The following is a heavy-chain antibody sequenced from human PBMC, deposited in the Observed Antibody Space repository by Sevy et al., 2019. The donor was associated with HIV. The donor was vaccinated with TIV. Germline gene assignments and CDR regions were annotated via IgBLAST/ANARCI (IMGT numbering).Heavy chain of an antibody. CDR2: LYSGGNP. J-gene: IGHJ4*02. V-gene: IGHV3-53*01. CDR3: ARDSPEGPFFDY. CDR1: GFSVFSNY. Sequence: GGSLRLSCTVSGFSVFSNYMSWVRQAPGKGLESVSILYSGGNPYYAGSVKGRFTISRDSSENVLFLQMNSLRADDTAVYYCARDSPEGPFFDYWGQGTLVTVSS.